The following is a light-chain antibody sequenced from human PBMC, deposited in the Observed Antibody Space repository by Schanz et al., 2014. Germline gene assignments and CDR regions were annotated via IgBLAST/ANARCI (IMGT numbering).Light chain of an antibody. Sequence: QSVLTQPPSASGTPGQRVPISCSGSSSNIGSNFLYWYQQLPGTAPKLLIYTTNQRPSGVPDRFSGSKSGTSASLAISGLRSEDEADYYCAAWDDSLSGWVFGGGTKLTVL. V-gene: IGLV1-47*02. CDR3: AAWDDSLSGWV. CDR1: SSNIGSNF. J-gene: IGLJ3*02. CDR2: TTN.